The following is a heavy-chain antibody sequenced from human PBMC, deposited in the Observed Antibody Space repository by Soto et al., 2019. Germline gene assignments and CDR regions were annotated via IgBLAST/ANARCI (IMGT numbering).Heavy chain of an antibody. J-gene: IGHJ4*02. CDR1: GFTFTSYV. V-gene: IGHV3-23*01. CDR2: ISGGGSTA. Sequence: LRLSCAASGFTFTSYVMSWVRQAPGKGLEWVAGISGGGSTAFYADSVKGRFTISRDNAKNTVVLQMDSLRAEDTAIYYCAKDSNKYSSSLRGRYFDYWGQGTLVTVSS. CDR3: AKDSNKYSSSLRGRYFDY. D-gene: IGHD3-22*01.